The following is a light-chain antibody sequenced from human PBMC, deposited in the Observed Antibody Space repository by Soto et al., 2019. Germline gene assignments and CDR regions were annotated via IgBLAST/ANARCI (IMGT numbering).Light chain of an antibody. CDR1: NSNIGNNY. J-gene: IGLJ2*01. Sequence: QSVLSQPPSASGTPGQRVTISCSGSNSNIGNNYVYWYHQLPGTAPKLLIYRNNHRPSGVADRISGSKSGTSASLAISGLRSEEEADYYCATWDDSLSGALIGGGTKLTVL. V-gene: IGLV1-47*01. CDR3: ATWDDSLSGAL. CDR2: RNN.